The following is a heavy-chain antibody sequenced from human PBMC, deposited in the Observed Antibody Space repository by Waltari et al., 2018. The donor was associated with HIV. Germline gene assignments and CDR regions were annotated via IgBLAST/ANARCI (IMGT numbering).Heavy chain of an antibody. J-gene: IGHJ3*02. D-gene: IGHD6-19*01. Sequence: EVQLLESGGGLVQPGGSLRLSCAASGFTFSSYSMNWVRRPPAKGLEWVSYISSSSSTIYYADSVKGRFTISRDNAKNSLYLQMNSLRAEDTAVYYCARGNSSGRWAFDIWGRGTMVTVSS. CDR2: ISSSSSTI. CDR3: ARGNSSGRWAFDI. CDR1: GFTFSSYS. V-gene: IGHV3-48*04.